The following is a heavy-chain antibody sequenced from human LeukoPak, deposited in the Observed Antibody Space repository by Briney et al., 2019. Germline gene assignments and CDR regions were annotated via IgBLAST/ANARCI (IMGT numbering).Heavy chain of an antibody. Sequence: ASVKVSCRASGYTLTSYYMHWVRQVPEQGLEWTGIINPSDGTTRYAQKFQGRVTMTRDTSTSTVYMELSSLRSGDTAVYYCARGWLVVHSSGYYNIDYWGQGTLVTVSS. CDR2: INPSDGTT. V-gene: IGHV1-46*01. CDR3: ARGWLVVHSSGYYNIDY. J-gene: IGHJ4*02. D-gene: IGHD3-22*01. CDR1: GYTLTSYY.